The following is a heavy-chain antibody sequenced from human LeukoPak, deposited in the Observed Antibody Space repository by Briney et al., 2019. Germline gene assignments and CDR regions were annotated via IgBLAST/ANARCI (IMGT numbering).Heavy chain of an antibody. CDR3: ARGSLITYYYYMDV. CDR1: GGTFSSHT. V-gene: IGHV1-69*02. Sequence: VASVKVSCKASGGTFSSHTISWVRQAPGQGLEWMGRIIPILGIANYAQKFQGRVTITADKSTSTAYMELSSLRSEDTAVYYCARGSLITYYYYMDVWGKGTTVTVSS. J-gene: IGHJ6*03. D-gene: IGHD5-24*01. CDR2: IIPILGIA.